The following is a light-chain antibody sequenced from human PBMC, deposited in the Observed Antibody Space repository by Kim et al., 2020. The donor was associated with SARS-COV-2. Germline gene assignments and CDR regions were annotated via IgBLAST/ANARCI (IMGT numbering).Light chain of an antibody. CDR1: QSISTW. CDR2: TAS. Sequence: SASVGDRVAITCRASQSISTWLAWYQQKPGKAPKLLIYTASSLESGVPSRFSGSGSGTEFTLTISSLQPDDFATYYCQQYNSYPWTFGQGTKVEI. J-gene: IGKJ1*01. CDR3: QQYNSYPWT. V-gene: IGKV1-5*03.